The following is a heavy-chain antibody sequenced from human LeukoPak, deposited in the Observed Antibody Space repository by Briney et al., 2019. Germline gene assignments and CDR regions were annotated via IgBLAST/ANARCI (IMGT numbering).Heavy chain of an antibody. CDR2: IIPILGIA. D-gene: IGHD6-13*01. CDR1: GGTFSSYA. V-gene: IGHV1-69*04. J-gene: IGHJ6*02. CDR3: AKNYYSSSWYGYYYYYGMDV. Sequence: GASVKVSCKASGGTFSSYAISWVRQAPGQGLEWMGRIIPILGIANYAQKFQGRVTITADKSTSTAYMELNSLRAEDTAVYYCAKNYYSSSWYGYYYYYGMDVWGQGTMVTVSS.